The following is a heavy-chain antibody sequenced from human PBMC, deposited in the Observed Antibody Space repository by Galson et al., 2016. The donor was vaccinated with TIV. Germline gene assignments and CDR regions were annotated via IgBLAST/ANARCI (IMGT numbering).Heavy chain of an antibody. CDR2: IIPIFGTG. D-gene: IGHD3-10*01. CDR1: GGSFMNYA. J-gene: IGHJ6*03. Sequence: CKASGGSFMNYAVSWVRQAPGQGLEWMGRIIPIFGTGNYAQKFQGRVTITADIFASTAYMELSSLTSDDTAVYYCAGPPTFGHVYHYYMDGWGKGTAVTVSS. V-gene: IGHV1-69*06. CDR3: AGPPTFGHVYHYYMDG.